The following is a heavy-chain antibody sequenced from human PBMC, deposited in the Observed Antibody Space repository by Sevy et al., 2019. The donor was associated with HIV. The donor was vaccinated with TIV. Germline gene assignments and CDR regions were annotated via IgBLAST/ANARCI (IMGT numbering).Heavy chain of an antibody. Sequence: GGSLRLSCAASGFIFNDYAMHWVRQAPGKGLEWVAVISDDGNNKYYTDSVEGRFTISRDNSKDTLYLQMNSLRAVDTAMNYCAGEEAPFRNIRYCSGDNCYYNWFDPWGQGTLVTVSS. CDR3: AGEEAPFRNIRYCSGDNCYYNWFDP. J-gene: IGHJ5*02. CDR2: ISDDGNNK. V-gene: IGHV3-30*10. CDR1: GFIFNDYA. D-gene: IGHD2-15*01.